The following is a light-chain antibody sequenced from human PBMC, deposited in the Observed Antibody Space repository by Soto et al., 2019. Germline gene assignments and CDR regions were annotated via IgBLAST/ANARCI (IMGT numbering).Light chain of an antibody. V-gene: IGLV2-14*01. CDR1: SSDVGGYDY. Sequence: QSVLTQPASVSGSPGQSITISCTGTSSDVGGYDYVSWYQQQPGKAPRLLIFDVTNRPSGVSDRFSGSKSGDTASLTISGLQAQDEADYFCFSYSSDQIAMFGGGTKVTVL. J-gene: IGLJ3*02. CDR2: DVT. CDR3: FSYSSDQIAM.